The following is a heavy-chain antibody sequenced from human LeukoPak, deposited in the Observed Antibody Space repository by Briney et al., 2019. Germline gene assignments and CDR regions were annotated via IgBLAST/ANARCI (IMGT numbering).Heavy chain of an antibody. Sequence: ASVKVSCKASGYTFTSYDINWVRQATGQGLEWMGWLNPNSGNTGYAQKFQGRVTITRNTSISTAYMELSSLRSEDTAVYYCARLPRYDFWSGYQGYYYYMDVWGKGTTVTVSS. CDR1: GYTFTSYD. CDR2: LNPNSGNT. D-gene: IGHD3-3*01. J-gene: IGHJ6*03. V-gene: IGHV1-8*03. CDR3: ARLPRYDFWSGYQGYYYYMDV.